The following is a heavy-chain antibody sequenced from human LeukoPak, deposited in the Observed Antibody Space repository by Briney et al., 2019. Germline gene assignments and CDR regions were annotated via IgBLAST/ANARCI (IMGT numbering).Heavy chain of an antibody. Sequence: GGSLRLSCEASGFIFNGYTMNWVRQAPGKGLEWVSSISSSGTNMYYADSVKGRFTISRDNAKNSLYLQMNSLRAEDTAVYYCAKGRGWEASYYYYYMDVWGKGTTVTISS. D-gene: IGHD1-26*01. CDR2: ISSSGTNM. J-gene: IGHJ6*03. CDR1: GFIFNGYT. CDR3: AKGRGWEASYYYYYMDV. V-gene: IGHV3-21*01.